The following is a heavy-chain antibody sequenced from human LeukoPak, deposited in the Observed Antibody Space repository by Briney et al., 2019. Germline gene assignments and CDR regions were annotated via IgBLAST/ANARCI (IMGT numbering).Heavy chain of an antibody. CDR1: GFTFSSYA. J-gene: IGHJ4*02. CDR2: ISGSGGST. CDR3: AKYQAVVVITQPIDY. V-gene: IGHV3-23*01. D-gene: IGHD3-22*01. Sequence: GGSLRLSCAASGFTFSSYAMSWVRQAPGKGLEWVSAISGSGGSTYYADSVKGRFTISRDNSKNTLYLQMNSLRAEDTAVYYCAKYQAVVVITQPIDYWGQGTLVTVSS.